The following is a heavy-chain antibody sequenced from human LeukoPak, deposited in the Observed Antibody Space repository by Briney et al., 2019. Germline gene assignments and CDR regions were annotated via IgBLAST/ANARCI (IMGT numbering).Heavy chain of an antibody. CDR2: ISGSGGST. Sequence: GGSLRLSCAASGFIFSDYGMSWVRQAPGKGLEWVSGISGSGGSTYYADSVKGRFTISRDNSKNTLYLQMNSLRAEDTAVYYCAKPARTDYTDYWGQGTLVTVSS. CDR3: AKPARTDYTDY. D-gene: IGHD1-14*01. J-gene: IGHJ4*02. V-gene: IGHV3-23*01. CDR1: GFIFSDYG.